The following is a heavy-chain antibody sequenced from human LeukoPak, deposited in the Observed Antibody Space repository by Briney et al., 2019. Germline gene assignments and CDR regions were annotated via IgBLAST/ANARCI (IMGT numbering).Heavy chain of an antibody. CDR2: IYYSGST. D-gene: IGHD2-15*01. CDR1: GAPISSFC. J-gene: IGHJ3*01. CDR3: ARMGMVDVVALTPLGACDV. Sequence: SGTLSPTWHVLGAPISSFCLSWARQPPGKGLEWIGYIYYSGSTNYKPSLKRGVTLSLDTSQRQLSLKLSSVTAADTDGYYCARMGMVDVVALTPLGACDVWGHGTMVTVSS. V-gene: IGHV4-59*01.